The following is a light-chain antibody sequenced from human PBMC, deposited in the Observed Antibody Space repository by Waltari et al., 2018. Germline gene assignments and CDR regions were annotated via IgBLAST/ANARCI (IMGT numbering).Light chain of an antibody. V-gene: IGKV3-20*01. J-gene: IGKJ1*01. Sequence: EIVLTQSPGTLSLSPGERANLSCRASQSVGSRYLAWYQQKAGQAPRLLISGASNRATGIPDRFSGSGSGTDFTLTISGLEPEDFAVYYCQQYNNSPWTFGQGTKVEIK. CDR1: QSVGSRY. CDR3: QQYNNSPWT. CDR2: GAS.